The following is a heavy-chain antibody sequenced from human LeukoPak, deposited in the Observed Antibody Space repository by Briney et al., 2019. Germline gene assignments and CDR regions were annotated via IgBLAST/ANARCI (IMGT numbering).Heavy chain of an antibody. V-gene: IGHV1-2*02. J-gene: IGHJ3*02. CDR1: GYTFTGYD. D-gene: IGHD6-19*01. Sequence: GASVKVSCKASGYTFTGYDMHWVRQAPGQGLEWMGWINPNSGGTNYAQKFQGRVTMTRDTSISTAYMELSRLRSDDTAVYYCARGRSGWTEDAFDIWGQGTMVTVSS. CDR2: INPNSGGT. CDR3: ARGRSGWTEDAFDI.